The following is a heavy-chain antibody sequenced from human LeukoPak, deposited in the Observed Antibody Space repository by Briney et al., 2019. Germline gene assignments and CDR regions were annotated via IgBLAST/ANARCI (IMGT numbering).Heavy chain of an antibody. CDR1: GFTFSSYG. V-gene: IGHV3-30*02. J-gene: IGHJ4*02. Sequence: WGSLRLSCAASGFTFSSYGMHWVRQAPGKGLEWVAFIRYDGSNKYYADSVKGRFTISRDNSKNTLYLQMNSLRAEDTAVYYCAKGTDYYDSSGYEYYFDYWGQGTLVTVSS. D-gene: IGHD3-22*01. CDR3: AKGTDYYDSSGYEYYFDY. CDR2: IRYDGSNK.